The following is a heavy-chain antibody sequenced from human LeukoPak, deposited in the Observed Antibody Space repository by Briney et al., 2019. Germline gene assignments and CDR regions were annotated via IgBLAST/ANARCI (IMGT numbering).Heavy chain of an antibody. CDR3: VRQAVSDDSGIAY. V-gene: IGHV3-74*01. CDR1: GFTFSNYW. D-gene: IGHD4-17*01. CDR2: INPDGSNS. Sequence: PGGSLRLSCAASGFTFSNYWMHWVRQAPGKGLEWVSRINPDGSNSNYADSVKGRSTMSSDNAKNTVYLQMDSLRAEDTALFYCVRQAVSDDSGIAYWGRGTLVTVSS. J-gene: IGHJ4*02.